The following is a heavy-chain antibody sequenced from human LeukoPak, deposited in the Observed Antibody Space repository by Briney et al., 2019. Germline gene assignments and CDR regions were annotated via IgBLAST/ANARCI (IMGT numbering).Heavy chain of an antibody. J-gene: IGHJ3*02. CDR1: GDSVSSNSAA. Sequence: SQTLSLTCAISGDSVSSNSAAWNWIRQSPSRGLEWLGRTYYRSKWYNDYAVSVKSRITINPDTSKNQFSLQLNSVTPEDTAVYYCAREDCSGGSCYTDNGAFDIWGQGTMVTVSS. CDR2: TYYRSKWYN. V-gene: IGHV6-1*01. D-gene: IGHD2-15*01. CDR3: AREDCSGGSCYTDNGAFDI.